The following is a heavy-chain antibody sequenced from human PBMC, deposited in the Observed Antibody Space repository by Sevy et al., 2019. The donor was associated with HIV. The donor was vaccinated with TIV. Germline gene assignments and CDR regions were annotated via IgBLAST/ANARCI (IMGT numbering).Heavy chain of an antibody. CDR1: GGSISSYY. Sequence: SETLSLTYTVSGGSISSYYWSWIRQPPGKRLEWIGHNSYSGSTNDNPSLRSRVTISIDTSKNQFSLRLGSVSAADTAVYYCTRGGGSTDWGMDVWGPGTTVTVSS. CDR3: TRGGGSTDWGMDV. D-gene: IGHD2-15*01. CDR2: NSYSGST. J-gene: IGHJ6*02. V-gene: IGHV4-59*01.